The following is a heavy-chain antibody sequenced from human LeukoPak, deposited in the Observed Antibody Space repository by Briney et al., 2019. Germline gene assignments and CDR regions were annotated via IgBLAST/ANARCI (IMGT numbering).Heavy chain of an antibody. J-gene: IGHJ4*02. CDR3: ARAGFYGDYTDY. V-gene: IGHV3-48*03. Sequence: GGSLRLSCAASGFTFSSYEMNWVRQAPGKGLEWVSYISNSGTAIYYADSVKGRFTISRDNAKNSLYLQMNSLRAEDTAVYYCARAGFYGDYTDYWGQGTLVTVSS. CDR2: ISNSGTAI. D-gene: IGHD4-17*01. CDR1: GFTFSSYE.